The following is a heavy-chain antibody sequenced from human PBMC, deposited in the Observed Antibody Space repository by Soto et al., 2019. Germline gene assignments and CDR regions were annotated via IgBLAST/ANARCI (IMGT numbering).Heavy chain of an antibody. J-gene: IGHJ3*02. CDR2: IIPIFGTA. V-gene: IGHV1-69*13. CDR3: ASCRQDYYDSSGPDAFDI. D-gene: IGHD3-22*01. Sequence: ASVKVSCKASGGTFSSYAISWVRQAPGQGLEWMGGIIPIFGTANYAQKFQGRVTITADESTSTAYMELSSLRSEDTAVYYCASCRQDYYDSSGPDAFDIWGQGTMVTVSS. CDR1: GGTFSSYA.